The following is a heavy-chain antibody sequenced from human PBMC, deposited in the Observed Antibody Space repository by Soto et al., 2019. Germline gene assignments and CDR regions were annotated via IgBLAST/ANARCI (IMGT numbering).Heavy chain of an antibody. V-gene: IGHV3-30*18. CDR2: ISYHGRNT. Sequence: PGGSLRLSCAGSGFTFSSYGMHWVRQAPGKGLEWMAVISYHGRNTDYADSVKGRFTISRDNSKNTLYLQMNSLRAEDTAVYYFAKDAGLPYHEVLTGFSYFDSCGQGTLVTVSS. J-gene: IGHJ4*02. CDR1: GFTFSSYG. D-gene: IGHD3-9*01. CDR3: AKDAGLPYHEVLTGFSYFDS.